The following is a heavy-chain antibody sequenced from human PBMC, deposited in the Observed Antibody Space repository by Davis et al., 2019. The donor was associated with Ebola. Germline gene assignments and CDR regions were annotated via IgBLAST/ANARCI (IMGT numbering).Heavy chain of an antibody. D-gene: IGHD1-1*01. CDR1: GFTFSSYW. V-gene: IGHV3-21*01. Sequence: GESLKISCAASGFTFSSYWMSWVRQAPGKGLEWVSSISSSSSYIYYADSVKGRFTISRDNAKNSLYLQMNSLRAEDTAVYYCARELANGDWGQGTLVTVSS. J-gene: IGHJ4*02. CDR3: ARELANGD. CDR2: ISSSSSYI.